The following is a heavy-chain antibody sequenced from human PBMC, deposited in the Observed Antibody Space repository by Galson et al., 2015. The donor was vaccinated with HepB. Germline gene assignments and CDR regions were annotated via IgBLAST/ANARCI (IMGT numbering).Heavy chain of an antibody. CDR2: IWYDGSNK. V-gene: IGHV3-33*08. Sequence: SLRLSCAASGFTFSSYGMHWVRQAPGKGLEWVAVIWYDGSNKYYADSVKGRFTISRDNSKNTLYLQMNSLRAEDTAVYYCASQSCSGGSCYPDYWGQGTLVTVSS. CDR1: GFTFSSYG. CDR3: ASQSCSGGSCYPDY. J-gene: IGHJ4*02. D-gene: IGHD2-15*01.